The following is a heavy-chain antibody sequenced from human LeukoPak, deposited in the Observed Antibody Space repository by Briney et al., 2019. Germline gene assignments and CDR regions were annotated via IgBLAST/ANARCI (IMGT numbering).Heavy chain of an antibody. CDR2: IYYSGST. CDR3: ATAGRYIFGPGEFDY. Sequence: PSETLSLTCTVSGGSISNSSYYWGWIRQPPGKGLEWIGSIYYSGSTYYNPTLKSRATISVDTSKNQISLNLTSVTAADTAVYCATAGRYIFGPGEFDYWGQGTLVTVSS. D-gene: IGHD5-18*01. J-gene: IGHJ4*02. V-gene: IGHV4-39*07. CDR1: GGSISNSSYY.